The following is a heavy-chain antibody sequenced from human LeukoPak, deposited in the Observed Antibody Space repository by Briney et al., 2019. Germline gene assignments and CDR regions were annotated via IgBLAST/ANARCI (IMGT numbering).Heavy chain of an antibody. J-gene: IGHJ6*02. CDR3: ARGRAVPHYYYGMDV. V-gene: IGHV4-39*07. CDR2: IYYSGST. Sequence: SETLSLTCTVSGGSISSSSYYWGWIRQPPGKGLEWIGSIYYSGSTYYNPSLKSRVTISVDTSKNQFSLKLSSVTAADTAVYYCARGRAVPHYYYGMDVWGQGTTVTVSS. D-gene: IGHD6-19*01. CDR1: GGSISSSSYY.